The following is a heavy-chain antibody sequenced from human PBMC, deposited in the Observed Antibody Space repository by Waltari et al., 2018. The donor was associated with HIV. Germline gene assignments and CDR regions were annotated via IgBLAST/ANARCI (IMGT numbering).Heavy chain of an antibody. CDR2: ISSSSSYI. J-gene: IGHJ4*02. D-gene: IGHD3-16*01. CDR3: ALGGFDY. V-gene: IGHV3-21*01. CDR1: GFPFRRYS. Sequence: EVQLVESGGGLVKRGGSRRHSCAASGFPFRRYSMNWARQAPGKALEWVSSISSSSSYIYYADSVKGRFTISRDNAKNSLYLQMNSLRAEDTAVYYCALGGFDYWGQGTLVTVSS.